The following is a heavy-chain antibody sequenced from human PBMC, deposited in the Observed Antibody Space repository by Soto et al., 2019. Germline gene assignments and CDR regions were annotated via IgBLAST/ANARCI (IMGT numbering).Heavy chain of an antibody. CDR3: AKADPTGEGFGELLHYFDY. V-gene: IGHV3-23*01. CDR2: ISGSGGST. CDR1: GFTFSSYA. D-gene: IGHD3-10*01. J-gene: IGHJ4*02. Sequence: GGSLRLSCAASGFTFSSYAMSWVRQAPGKGLEWVSAISGSGGSTYYADSVKGRFTISRDNSKNTLYLQMNSLRAEDTAVYYCAKADPTGEGFGELLHYFDYWGQGTLVTVSS.